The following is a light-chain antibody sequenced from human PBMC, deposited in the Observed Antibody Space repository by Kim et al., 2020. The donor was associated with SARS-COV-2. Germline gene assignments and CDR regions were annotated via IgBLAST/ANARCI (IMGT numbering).Light chain of an antibody. V-gene: IGLV2-8*01. J-gene: IGLJ1*01. CDR2: EVT. CDR1: SSDVGGYNY. CDR3: SSYAGSNTYV. Sequence: GQSGTISCTGTSSDVGGYNYVSWYQQHPGKAPKLMIDEVTKRPSGVPDRFSGSKSGNTASLTVSGLQAEDEADYYCSSYAGSNTYVFGTGTKVTVL.